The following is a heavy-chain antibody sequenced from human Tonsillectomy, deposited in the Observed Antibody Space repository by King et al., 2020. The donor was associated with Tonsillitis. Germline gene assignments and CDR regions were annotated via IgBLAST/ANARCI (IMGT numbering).Heavy chain of an antibody. CDR2: IYYSRST. D-gene: IGHD6-13*01. CDR3: ASIAGTSLPVADYYYYMDV. J-gene: IGHJ6*03. V-gene: IGHV4-59*01. Sequence: VQLQESGPGLVKPSETLSLTCTVSGGSISSYYWSWIRQPPGKGLEWIGYIYYSRSTNYNPSLKSRVTISVDTSKNQFSLKLSSVTAADTAVYYCASIAGTSLPVADYYYYMDVWGKGTTVTVSS. CDR1: GGSISSYY.